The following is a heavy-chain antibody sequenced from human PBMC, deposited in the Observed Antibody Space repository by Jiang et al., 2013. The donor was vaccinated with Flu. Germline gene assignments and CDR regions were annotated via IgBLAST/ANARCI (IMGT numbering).Heavy chain of an antibody. Sequence: QTLSLTCAISGDSVSSNSATWNWIRQSPSRGLEWLGRTYFRSKWFNDYALSVKSRITINPDTSKNQFSLQLNSVTPEDTALYYCARDAAAAGIHFDYWGQGTLVTVSS. J-gene: IGHJ4*02. D-gene: IGHD6-13*01. V-gene: IGHV6-1*01. CDR2: TYFRSKWFN. CDR3: ARDAAAAGIHFDY. CDR1: GDSVSSNSAT.